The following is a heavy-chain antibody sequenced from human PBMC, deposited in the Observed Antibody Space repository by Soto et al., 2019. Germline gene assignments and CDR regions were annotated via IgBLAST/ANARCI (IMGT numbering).Heavy chain of an antibody. J-gene: IGHJ4*02. CDR3: ARGGVTYYYDSSGYYRGFFDY. CDR2: IIPIFGTA. Sequence: SVKVSCKASGGTFSSYAISWVRQAPGQGLEWMGGIIPIFGTANYAQKFQGRVTIAADESTSTAYMELSSLRSEDTAVYYCARGGVTYYYDSSGYYRGFFDYWGQGTLVTVSS. CDR1: GGTFSSYA. V-gene: IGHV1-69*13. D-gene: IGHD3-22*01.